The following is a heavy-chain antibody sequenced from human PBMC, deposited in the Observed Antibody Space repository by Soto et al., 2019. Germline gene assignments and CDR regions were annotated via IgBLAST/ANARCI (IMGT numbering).Heavy chain of an antibody. D-gene: IGHD1-26*01. Sequence: PGGSLRLSCAASGFTFSSYAMSWVRQAPGKGLEWVSTMSGTGGTTYYADSVKGRFTVSRDNSKNTLYLQMNTLRAEDTAVYYCAKDQYSGSPGKPDYWGQGTLVTVSS. CDR3: AKDQYSGSPGKPDY. CDR2: MSGTGGTT. CDR1: GFTFSSYA. J-gene: IGHJ4*02. V-gene: IGHV3-23*01.